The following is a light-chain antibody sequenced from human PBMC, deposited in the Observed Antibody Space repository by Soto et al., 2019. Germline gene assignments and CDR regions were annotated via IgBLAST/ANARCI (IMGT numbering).Light chain of an antibody. CDR3: QQYNNWPPLC. J-gene: IGKJ2*03. CDR2: GAS. CDR1: QSVSSN. Sequence: EIVMTQSPATLSVSPGERATLSCRASQSVSSNLAWYQQKPGQAPRLLIYGASTRATGIPARFSGSGSGTEFTLTISSLQSEDFAVYYCQQYNNWPPLCFGQGTKLEIK. V-gene: IGKV3-15*01.